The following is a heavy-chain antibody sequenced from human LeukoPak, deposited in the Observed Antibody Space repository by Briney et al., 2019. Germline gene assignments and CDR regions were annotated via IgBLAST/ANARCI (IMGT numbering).Heavy chain of an antibody. J-gene: IGHJ4*02. CDR3: ARVTGYMTEDYFDY. CDR1: GGSISNYY. V-gene: IGHV4-4*07. Sequence: SETLSLTCTVSGGSISNYYWTWIRQPAGKGLEWIGRIHSNGNSYYNPSLTSRVTMSIDTSQNQFSLKLTAVTAADTAVYYCARVTGYMTEDYFDYWGQGTLITVSS. CDR2: IHSNGNS. D-gene: IGHD6-13*01.